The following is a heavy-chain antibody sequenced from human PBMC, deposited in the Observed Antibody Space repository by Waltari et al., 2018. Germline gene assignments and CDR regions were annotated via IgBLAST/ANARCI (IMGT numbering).Heavy chain of an antibody. J-gene: IGHJ4*02. CDR1: GYSISSGYY. Sequence: QVQLQESGPGLVKPSETLSLTCAVSGYSISSGYYWGWIRQPPGKGLEWIGSIYHSGSTYYNPALKSRVTIAVDTSKNQFSLKLSSVTAADTAVYYCARQNYGDYGPGPNDYWGQGTLVTVSS. CDR2: IYHSGST. D-gene: IGHD4-17*01. V-gene: IGHV4-38-2*01. CDR3: ARQNYGDYGPGPNDY.